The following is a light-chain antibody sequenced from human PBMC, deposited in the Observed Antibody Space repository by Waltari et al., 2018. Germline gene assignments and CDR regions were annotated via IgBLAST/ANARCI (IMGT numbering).Light chain of an antibody. Sequence: QSALTQPASVSGSPGQSITISCPGTSSDVGRYNPVSWYQQHPGKAPKLMIYEVSKRPSGVSNRFSGSKSGNTASLTISGLQAEDEADYYCCSYAGSSTVVFGGGTKLTVL. CDR1: SSDVGRYNP. V-gene: IGLV2-23*02. CDR3: CSYAGSSTVV. CDR2: EVS. J-gene: IGLJ2*01.